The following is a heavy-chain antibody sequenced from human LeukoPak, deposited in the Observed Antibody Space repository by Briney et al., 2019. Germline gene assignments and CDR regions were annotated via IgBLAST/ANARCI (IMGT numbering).Heavy chain of an antibody. CDR3: ATDGSERDIDN. CDR2: AWNDGRTT. D-gene: IGHD1-26*01. Sequence: GGSLRLSCATSGFTFWKYGKHWVRQAPGKGLEWVAIAWNDGRTTHHADSVKGRFSISRDNSKNTLYLQMNSLRAEDTAVYYCATDGSERDIDNWGRGTLVTVSA. J-gene: IGHJ4*02. V-gene: IGHV3-33*01. CDR1: GFTFWKYG.